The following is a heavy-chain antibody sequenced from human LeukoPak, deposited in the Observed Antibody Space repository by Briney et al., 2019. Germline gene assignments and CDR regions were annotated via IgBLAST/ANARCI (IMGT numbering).Heavy chain of an antibody. J-gene: IGHJ6*03. CDR2: INHSGST. Sequence: ASETLSLTCAVYGGSFSGYYWSWIRQPPGKGLEWIGEINHSGSTNYNPSLKSRVTISVDTSKNQFSLKLSSVTAADTAVYYCARRYSGTYYMDAWGKGTTVTVSS. V-gene: IGHV4-34*01. CDR3: ARRYSGTYYMDA. D-gene: IGHD1-26*01. CDR1: GGSFSGYY.